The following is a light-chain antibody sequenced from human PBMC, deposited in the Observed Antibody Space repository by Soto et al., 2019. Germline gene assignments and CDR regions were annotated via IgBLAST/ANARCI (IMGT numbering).Light chain of an antibody. CDR1: QTVSPN. CDR2: NAF. Sequence: EGVMTQSPATLSVSPGERVTLSCSASQTVSPNLAWYQQKPGQAPRLLIYNAFTRATGVPVRFSGSESGTGFTLTISSLQSEDFAVYVCQQYNSWPWTFGPGTKVDIK. J-gene: IGKJ1*01. CDR3: QQYNSWPWT. V-gene: IGKV3-15*01.